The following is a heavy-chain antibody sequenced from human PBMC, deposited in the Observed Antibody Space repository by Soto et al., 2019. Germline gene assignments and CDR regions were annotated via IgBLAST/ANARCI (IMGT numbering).Heavy chain of an antibody. CDR3: TRALARIWLACAH. CDR2: ISASGLST. Sequence: EVQLLESGGGLVQPGGSLRLSCVASGFTFSDYTMAWIRQSPGRGLEWVSSISASGLSTYFADSVVGRFTVSRDNSNSTLFLQMNSLRAEDTAVYYCTRALARIWLACAHWGQGARVTVSS. J-gene: IGHJ4*02. D-gene: IGHD6-19*01. CDR1: GFTFSDYT. V-gene: IGHV3-23*01.